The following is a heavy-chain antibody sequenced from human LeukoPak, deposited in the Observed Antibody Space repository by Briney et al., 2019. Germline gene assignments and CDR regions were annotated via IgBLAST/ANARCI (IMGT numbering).Heavy chain of an antibody. CDR2: IYYNGTT. Sequence: SETLSLTCTVSGASISSTTYYWGWIRQPPGKGLEWIGNIYYNGTTYYNPSLKSRVTISVDTSKNQFSLKLSSVTAADTAVYYCARARYDSSGYRFDYWGQGTLVTVSS. V-gene: IGHV4-39*07. D-gene: IGHD3-22*01. CDR1: GASISSTTYY. J-gene: IGHJ4*02. CDR3: ARARYDSSGYRFDY.